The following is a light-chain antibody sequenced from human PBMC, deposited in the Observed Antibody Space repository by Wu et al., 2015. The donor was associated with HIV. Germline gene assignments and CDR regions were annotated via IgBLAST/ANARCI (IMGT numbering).Light chain of an antibody. Sequence: EIVLTQSPGTLPLSPGERATLSCRASQSISVNYLAWYQQKPGRAPRLLIFGVSNRATGIPARFSGSGSGTEFTLTISSLQSEDFAVYYCQQYDNWYTFGQGTNLEIK. CDR1: QSISVN. V-gene: IGKV3D-15*01. CDR2: GVS. J-gene: IGKJ2*01. CDR3: QQYDNWYT.